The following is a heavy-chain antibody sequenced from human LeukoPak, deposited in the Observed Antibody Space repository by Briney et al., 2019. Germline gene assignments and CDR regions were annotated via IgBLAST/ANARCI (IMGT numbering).Heavy chain of an antibody. D-gene: IGHD2-15*01. CDR2: ISWNSGSI. J-gene: IGHJ4*02. V-gene: IGHV3-9*01. CDR3: AKDSYCSGGSCYSPPDY. CDR1: GFTFDDYA. Sequence: PGGSLRLPCAASGFTFDDYAMHWVRQAPGKGLEWVSGISWNSGSIGYADSVKGRFTISRDNAKNSLYLQMNSLRAEDTALYYCAKDSYCSGGSCYSPPDYWGQGTLVTVSS.